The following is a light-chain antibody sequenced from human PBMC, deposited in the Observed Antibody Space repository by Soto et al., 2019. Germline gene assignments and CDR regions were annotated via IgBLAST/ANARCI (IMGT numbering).Light chain of an antibody. CDR2: DAS. CDR1: RSVSNY. Sequence: EMVLTQSPATLSLSPGESATLSCRASRSVSNYLAWYQQKPGQAPRLLIYDASSRPTDIPARFSGSGSGTDFTLTISSLEPEDFALYYCQHRSICPITFGQGKGLEN. CDR3: QHRSICPIT. J-gene: IGKJ5*01. V-gene: IGKV3-11*01.